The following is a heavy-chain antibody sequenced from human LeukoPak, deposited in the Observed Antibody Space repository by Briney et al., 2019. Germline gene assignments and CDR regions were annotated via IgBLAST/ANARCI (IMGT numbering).Heavy chain of an antibody. V-gene: IGHV3-74*01. CDR1: GFTFSRYW. D-gene: IGHD1-14*01. CDR2: LNTDGSWT. Sequence: GGSLRLSCAASGFTFSRYWMHWVRQAPGKGLVWVSRLNTDGSWTNYADSVKGRFTISRDSSKNTLYLQMNSLRAEDTAVYYCAKVSGGGLYYDGMDVWGQGTTVTVSS. J-gene: IGHJ6*02. CDR3: AKVSGGGLYYDGMDV.